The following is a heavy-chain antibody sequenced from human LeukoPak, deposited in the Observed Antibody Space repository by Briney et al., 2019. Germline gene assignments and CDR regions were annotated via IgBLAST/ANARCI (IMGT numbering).Heavy chain of an antibody. D-gene: IGHD3-9*01. J-gene: IGHJ6*03. Sequence: ASVQVSCKASGYTFTGYYTHWVRQAPGQGLEWMGWINPKSGGTNYAQKFQGRVTMTRDTSISTAYMELSRLRSDDTAVYYCARGYDILTYYYLDVWGKGTTVTVSS. CDR2: INPKSGGT. CDR1: GYTFTGYY. V-gene: IGHV1-2*02. CDR3: ARGYDILTYYYLDV.